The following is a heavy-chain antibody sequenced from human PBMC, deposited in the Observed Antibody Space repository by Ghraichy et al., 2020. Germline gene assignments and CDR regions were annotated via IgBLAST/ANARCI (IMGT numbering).Heavy chain of an antibody. CDR3: ANSITIFGELSNFDY. D-gene: IGHD3-3*01. V-gene: IGHV3-23*01. CDR1: GFTFSSYA. CDR2: ISGSGGST. Sequence: GSLRLSCAASGFTFSSYAMSWVRQAPGKGLEWVSAISGSGGSTYYADSVKGRFTISRDNSKNTLYLQMNSLRAEDTAVYYCANSITIFGELSNFDYWGQGTLVTVSS. J-gene: IGHJ4*02.